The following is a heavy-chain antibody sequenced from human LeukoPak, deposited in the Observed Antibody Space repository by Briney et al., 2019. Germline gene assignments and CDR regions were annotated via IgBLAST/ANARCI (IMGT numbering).Heavy chain of an antibody. J-gene: IGHJ5*02. Sequence: SETLSLTCAVYGGSFSGYYWSWIRQPPGKGLEWIGEINHSGSTNYNPSLKSRVTISVDTSKNQFSLKLSSVTAADTAVYYCARLRIPMVRGVKAVNWFDPWGQGTLVTVSS. V-gene: IGHV4-34*01. D-gene: IGHD3-10*01. CDR2: INHSGST. CDR3: ARLRIPMVRGVKAVNWFDP. CDR1: GGSFSGYY.